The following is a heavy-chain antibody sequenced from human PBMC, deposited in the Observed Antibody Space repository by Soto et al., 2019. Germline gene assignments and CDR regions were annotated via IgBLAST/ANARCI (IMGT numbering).Heavy chain of an antibody. Sequence: PGGSLRLSCAASVFAFSNYAMSWVRQAPGKGLEWVSAISGSGDSTYYTDSVKGRFTISRDNSKNTLYLQMNNLRAEDTAVYYCAILNPYDSSGYPYWGQGTLVTVSS. J-gene: IGHJ4*02. CDR2: ISGSGDST. D-gene: IGHD3-22*01. V-gene: IGHV3-23*01. CDR1: VFAFSNYA. CDR3: AILNPYDSSGYPY.